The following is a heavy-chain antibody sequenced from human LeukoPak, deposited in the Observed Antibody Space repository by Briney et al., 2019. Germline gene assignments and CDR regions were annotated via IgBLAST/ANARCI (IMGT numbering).Heavy chain of an antibody. CDR1: GFTFSSYS. J-gene: IGHJ4*02. V-gene: IGHV3-21*01. CDR3: ARDGIPFDY. Sequence: AGSLRLSCAASGFTFSSYSMNWVRQAPPKGLEWVSCISSSSSYIYYADSVKGRFTISRDNAKNSLFLQMNSLSDEDTAVYYCARDGIPFDYWGQGTLVTVSS. D-gene: IGHD5-18*01. CDR2: ISSSSSYI.